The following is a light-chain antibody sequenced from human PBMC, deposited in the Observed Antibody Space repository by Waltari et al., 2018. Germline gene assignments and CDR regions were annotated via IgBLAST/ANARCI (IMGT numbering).Light chain of an antibody. CDR2: EVT. CDR3: SSYAGSNNLV. J-gene: IGLJ2*01. CDR1: SSVVGGYNY. Sequence: QSALTQPPSASGSPGQSVTIPCTGTSSVVGGYNYVSWYQQNPGKAPKLIIYEVTKRPSGVPDRFSGSKSGNTAYLTVSGLQTEDEADYYCSSYAGSNNLVFGGGTKVTVL. V-gene: IGLV2-8*01.